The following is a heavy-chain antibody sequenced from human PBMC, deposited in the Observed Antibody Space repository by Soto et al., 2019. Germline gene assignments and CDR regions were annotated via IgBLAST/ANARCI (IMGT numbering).Heavy chain of an antibody. V-gene: IGHV4-59*01. D-gene: IGHD5-12*01. CDR3: ARDGDGYDH. CDR1: GDPISGFH. Sequence: SETLSLTCTVSGDPISGFHWTWIRQPPGKGLEWIGYIYSSGGTSYNPSLKSRVTISVDTSKNQFSLKLSSVTAADTAVYYCARDGDGYDHWGQGTLVTVSS. J-gene: IGHJ1*01. CDR2: IYSSGGT.